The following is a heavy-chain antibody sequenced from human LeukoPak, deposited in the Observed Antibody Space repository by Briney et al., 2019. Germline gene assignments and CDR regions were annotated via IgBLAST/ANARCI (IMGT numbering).Heavy chain of an antibody. CDR3: ARVVDYGDYEDYFDY. CDR2: ISYDVRDK. Sequence: PGRSLRLSCAASGFTLTSYGMHWVRQAPGKGLEWVAVISYDVRDKYYVDSVKGRFTISRDTSKNTLYLQMNSLRAEDTAVYYCARVVDYGDYEDYFDYWGQGTLVTVSS. V-gene: IGHV3-30*03. CDR1: GFTLTSYG. J-gene: IGHJ4*02. D-gene: IGHD4-17*01.